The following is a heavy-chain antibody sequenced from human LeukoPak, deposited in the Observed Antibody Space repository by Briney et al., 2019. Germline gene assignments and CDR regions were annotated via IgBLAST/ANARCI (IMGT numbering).Heavy chain of an antibody. CDR3: ARVRVVWDLDDAFDI. CDR1: GFTFSDYY. J-gene: IGHJ3*02. CDR2: ISSSGSTI. V-gene: IGHV3-11*01. D-gene: IGHD1-26*01. Sequence: GGSLRLSCAASGFTFSDYYMSWIRQAPGKRLEWVSYISSSGSTIYYADSVKGRFTISRDNAKNSLHLQMNGLRAEDTALYYCARVRVVWDLDDAFDIWGQGTMVTVSS.